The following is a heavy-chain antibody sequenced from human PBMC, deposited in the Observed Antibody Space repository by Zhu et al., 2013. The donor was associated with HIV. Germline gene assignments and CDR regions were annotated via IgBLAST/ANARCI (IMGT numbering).Heavy chain of an antibody. CDR2: INSNSGGT. D-gene: IGHD3-10*01. J-gene: IGHJ6*03. CDR1: GYTFTGYY. Sequence: QVQLVQSGAEVKKPGASVKVSCKASGYTFTGYYIHWVRQAPGQGLEWMGWINSNSGGTNYAQRFQGRVTMTRDTSISTAYMELSRLRSDDTAVYYCARVRGXGDGAYYYHYMDVWGKGTTVTVSS. CDR3: ARVRGXGDGAYYYHYMDV. V-gene: IGHV1-2*02.